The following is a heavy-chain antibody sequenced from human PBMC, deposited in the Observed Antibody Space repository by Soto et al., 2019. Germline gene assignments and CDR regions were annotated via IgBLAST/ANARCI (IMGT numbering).Heavy chain of an antibody. Sequence: QLLESGGGLAQPGGSLTLSCAASGFTFSSSDMNWVRQAPGKGLEWVSIISETGGRTYYADSVKGRFTISRDNARSVLYLQMNSLRADDTAVYYCAKSLNINWKNWFDLWVQGTLVTVSS. D-gene: IGHD1-1*01. J-gene: IGHJ5*02. CDR3: AKSLNINWKNWFDL. CDR1: GFTFSSSD. CDR2: ISETGGRT. V-gene: IGHV3-23*01.